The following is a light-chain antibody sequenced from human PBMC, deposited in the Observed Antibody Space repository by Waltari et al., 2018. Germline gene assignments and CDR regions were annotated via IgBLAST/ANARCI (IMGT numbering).Light chain of an antibody. CDR2: DVS. J-gene: IGLJ3*02. CDR3: NSYANSNTRV. V-gene: IGLV2-14*03. Sequence: QSALTQAASVSGSPGQPITISCTGTSSDIGSYNSVSWYQQHPGKAPKLIIYDVSNRPSGVSNRFSGSKSGNTASLTISGLQAEDEADYYCNSYANSNTRVFGGGTKLTVL. CDR1: SSDIGSYNS.